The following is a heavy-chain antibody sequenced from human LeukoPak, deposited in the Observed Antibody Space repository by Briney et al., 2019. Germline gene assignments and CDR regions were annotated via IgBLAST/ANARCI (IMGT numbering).Heavy chain of an antibody. J-gene: IGHJ4*02. Sequence: PGGSLRLSCSASRFTFSSYTMNWVRQAPGKGLEWVSSIDPSSTYIYYAGSVKGRFTISRDNAQNSLYLQMNSLRAEDTAVYYCTRGGLFKYFFDYWGQGTPVTVSS. V-gene: IGHV3-21*01. CDR1: RFTFSSYT. CDR3: TRGGLFKYFFDY. D-gene: IGHD2-15*01. CDR2: IDPSSTYI.